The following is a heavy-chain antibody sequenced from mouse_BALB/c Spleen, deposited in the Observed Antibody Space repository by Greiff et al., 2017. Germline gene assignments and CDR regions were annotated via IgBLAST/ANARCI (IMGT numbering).Heavy chain of an antibody. CDR1: GFNIKDTY. V-gene: IGHV14-3*02. J-gene: IGHJ3*01. CDR2: IDPANGNT. D-gene: IGHD1-1*01. Sequence: VQLQQSGAELVKPGASVKLSCTASGFNIKDTYMHWVKQRPEQGLEWIGRIDPANGNTKYDPKFQGKATITADTSSNTAYLQLSSLTSEDTAVYYCARGGYYGSSPWFAYWGQGTLVTVSA. CDR3: ARGGYYGSSPWFAY.